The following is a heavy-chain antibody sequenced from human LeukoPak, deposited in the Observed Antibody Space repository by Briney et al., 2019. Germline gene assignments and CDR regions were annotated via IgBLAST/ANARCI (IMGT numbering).Heavy chain of an antibody. J-gene: IGHJ4*02. D-gene: IGHD3-10*01. CDR1: GYTFTGYY. CDR3: ARSDYGSGSYSH. V-gene: IGHV1-2*06. CDR2: NNPNSGGT. Sequence: ASVKVSCKASGYTFTGYYMHWVRQAPGQGLEWMGRNNPNSGGTNYAQKFQGRATMTRDTSISTAYMELSRLRSDDTAVYYCARSDYGSGSYSHWGQGTLVTVSS.